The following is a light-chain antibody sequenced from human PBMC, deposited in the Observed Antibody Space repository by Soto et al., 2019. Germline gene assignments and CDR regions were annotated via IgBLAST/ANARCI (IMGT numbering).Light chain of an antibody. Sequence: DIQMTQSQSSLSASVGDRVTITCRARQRINIHLNLYQQQLGRAPDLLIYAASSLQDGVPSRFSGSGSGTDFTLTISSLQPEELATYYCQQGYSTHPAFGQGTKGEVK. CDR1: QRINIH. CDR2: AAS. J-gene: IGKJ1*01. V-gene: IGKV1-39*01. CDR3: QQGYSTHPA.